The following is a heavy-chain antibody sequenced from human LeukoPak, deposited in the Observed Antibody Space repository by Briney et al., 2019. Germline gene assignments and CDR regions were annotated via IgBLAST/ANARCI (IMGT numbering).Heavy chain of an antibody. CDR3: ARVHGEVSDEIFHYFDY. CDR2: IYSRGST. J-gene: IGHJ4*02. Sequence: GGSLKLSCAASGFSVSGSYMSWVRQAPGKGLEWVSVIYSRGSTYYADSVKGRCTISRDVSKNTVSLQLDNLTTGDTAVYYCARVHGEVSDEIFHYFDYWGQGTPATVSS. CDR1: GFSVSGSY. D-gene: IGHD3-10*01. V-gene: IGHV3-53*01.